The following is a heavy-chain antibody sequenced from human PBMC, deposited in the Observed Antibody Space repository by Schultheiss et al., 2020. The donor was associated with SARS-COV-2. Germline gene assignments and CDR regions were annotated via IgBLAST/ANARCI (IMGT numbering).Heavy chain of an antibody. CDR3: ARLARLTTVRGGIGYHSMVV. D-gene: IGHD3-10*01. CDR2: IYYSGST. Sequence: SETLSLTCTVSGGSISSSSYYWGWIRQPPGKGLEWIGSIYYSGSTYYNPSLKSRVTISVDTSKNQFSLKLSSVTAADTAVYYCARLARLTTVRGGIGYHSMVVWGDGGTVTVSS. V-gene: IGHV4-39*01. CDR1: GGSISSSSYY. J-gene: IGHJ6*01.